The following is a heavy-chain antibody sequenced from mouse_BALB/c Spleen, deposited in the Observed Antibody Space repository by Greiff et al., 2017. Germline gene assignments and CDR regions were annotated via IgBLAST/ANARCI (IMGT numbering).Heavy chain of an antibody. Sequence: EVQRVESGGGLVKPGGSLKLSCAASGFTFSDYYMYWVRQTPEKRLEWVATISDGGSYTYYPDSVKGRFTISRDNAKNNLYLQMSSLKSEDTAMYYCARDRANWDGFAYWGQGTLVTVSA. J-gene: IGHJ3*01. CDR2: ISDGGSYT. CDR1: GFTFSDYY. V-gene: IGHV5-4*02. D-gene: IGHD4-1*01. CDR3: ARDRANWDGFAY.